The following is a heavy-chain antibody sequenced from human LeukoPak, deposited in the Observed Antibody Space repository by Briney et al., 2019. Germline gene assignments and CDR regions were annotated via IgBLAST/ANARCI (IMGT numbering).Heavy chain of an antibody. CDR2: ISYDGSNK. CDR1: GFTFSSYA. D-gene: IGHD3-16*02. J-gene: IGHJ5*02. Sequence: PGRSLRLSCAASGFTFSSYAMHWVRQAPGKGLEWAAVISYDGSNKYYADSVKGRFTISRDNSKNTLYLQMNSLRAEDTAVYYCARASPDLSLFDPWGQGTLVTVSS. V-gene: IGHV3-30-3*01. CDR3: ARASPDLSLFDP.